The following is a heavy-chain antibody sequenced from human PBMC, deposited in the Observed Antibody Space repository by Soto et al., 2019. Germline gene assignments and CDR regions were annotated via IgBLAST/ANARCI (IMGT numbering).Heavy chain of an antibody. D-gene: IGHD2-15*01. V-gene: IGHV3-66*01. CDR3: TRDDVHCNGDRYYGVPMDV. CDR1: GFSVSSKY. CDR2: IQTGGTT. Sequence: EVQLVESGGDLVQPGGSLRLACAASGFSVSSKYMIWVRQAPGKGLEWGSLIQTGGTTYYAGSVKCRFTISRYYSENTLCLQMNSLRVEDTAVYYSTRDDVHCNGDRYYGVPMDVWGKGTTVTVSA. J-gene: IGHJ6*04.